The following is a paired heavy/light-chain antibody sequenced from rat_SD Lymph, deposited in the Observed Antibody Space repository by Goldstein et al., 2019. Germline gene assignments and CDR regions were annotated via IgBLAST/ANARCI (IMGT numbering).Heavy chain of an antibody. D-gene: IGHD4-1*01. J-gene: IGHJ2*01. CDR2: IKPKSINYAT. V-gene: IGHV6-10*01. Sequence: EVQLMETGGGLVQPGKSLKLTCATSGFTFSIAWMSWVRQSPEKGLEWIARIKPKSINYATEYAESVKGRFTISRDDSKSSIYLQMNSVKEEDTATYYCRGAYDFDYWGQGVMVTVSS. CDR3: RGAYDFDY. CDR1: GFTFSIAW.
Light chain of an antibody. CDR3: HQWSSIPLT. CDR2: ETS. V-gene: IGKV4S7*01. CDR1: TSVSH. J-gene: IGKJ5*01. Sequence: EIVLTQSPTTMAASPGEKVTITCRASTSVSHMYWYQQKSGASPKAWIYETSKLASGVPDRFSGSGSGTSYSFTISSMETEDAATYYCHQWSSIPLTFGSGTKLEIK.